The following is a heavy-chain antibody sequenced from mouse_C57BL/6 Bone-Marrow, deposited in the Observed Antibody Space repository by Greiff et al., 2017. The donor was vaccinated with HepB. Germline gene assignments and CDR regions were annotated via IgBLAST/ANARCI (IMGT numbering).Heavy chain of an antibody. CDR3: AGEKGTYDYGWYFDV. V-gene: IGHV12-3*01. J-gene: IGHJ1*03. CDR2: ITHSGET. D-gene: IGHD2-4*01. Sequence: VMLVESGPGLVKPSQSLFLTCSITGFPITSGYYWIWIRQSPGKPLEWMGYITHSGETFYNPSLQSPISITRETSKNQFFLQLNSVTTEDTAMYYCAGEKGTYDYGWYFDVWGTGTTVTVSS. CDR1: GFPITSGYY.